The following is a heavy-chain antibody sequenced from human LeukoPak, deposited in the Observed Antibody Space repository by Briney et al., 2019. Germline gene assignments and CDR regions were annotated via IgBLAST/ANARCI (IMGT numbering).Heavy chain of an antibody. CDR3: TTEVPYFQE. J-gene: IGHJ1*01. CDR2: VKSKTHGGTT. D-gene: IGHD4/OR15-4a*01. V-gene: IGHV3-15*01. Sequence: GGSLRLSCAASGLTFSNAWMSWVRQAPGKGLEWVGRVKSKTHGGTTDYAAPVKGRFTISRDDSENTLYLQMNSLKTEDTAVYYCTTEVPYFQEWGQGALVTVSS. CDR1: GLTFSNAW.